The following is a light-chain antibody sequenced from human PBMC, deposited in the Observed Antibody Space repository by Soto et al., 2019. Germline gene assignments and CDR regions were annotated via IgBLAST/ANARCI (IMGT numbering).Light chain of an antibody. J-gene: IGLJ1*01. CDR3: SSYTSSSTPLV. V-gene: IGLV2-14*01. CDR1: SSDVGGYNY. CDR2: EVS. Sequence: QSVLTQHASVSGSPGQSITISCTGTSSDVGGYNYVSWYQQHPGKAPKLMIYEVSNRPSGVSNRFSGSKSGDTDALTISGLQAEDEADYYCSSYTSSSTPLVFGTGTKVTVL.